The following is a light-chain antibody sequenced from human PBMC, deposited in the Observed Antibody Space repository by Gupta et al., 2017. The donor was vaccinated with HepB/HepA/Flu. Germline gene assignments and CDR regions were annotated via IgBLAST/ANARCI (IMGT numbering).Light chain of an antibody. CDR1: SGHSSYA. CDR3: QTWGTGIQV. CDR2: LNSDGSH. V-gene: IGLV4-69*01. Sequence: QLVLPPSPSASASLGASVKLTCTLSSGHSSYAIAWHQQQPEKGPRYLMKLNSDGSHRKGDGIPDRFSGSSSGAERYLTISSLQAEDEADYYCQTWGTGIQVFGGGTKLTVL. J-gene: IGLJ2*01.